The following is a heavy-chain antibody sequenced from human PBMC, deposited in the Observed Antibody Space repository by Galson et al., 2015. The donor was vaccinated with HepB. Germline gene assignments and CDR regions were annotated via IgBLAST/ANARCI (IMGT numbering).Heavy chain of an antibody. CDR1: GYTFTSYD. V-gene: IGHV1-8*01. D-gene: IGHD3-10*01. J-gene: IGHJ6*03. CDR2: MNPNSGNT. Sequence: SVKVSCKASGYTFTSYDINWVRQATGQGLEWMGWMNPNSGNTGYAQKFQGRVTTTRNTSISTAYMELSSLRSEDTAVYYCARGRGAILWLRGYYYYMDVWGKGTTVTVSS. CDR3: ARGRGAILWLRGYYYYMDV.